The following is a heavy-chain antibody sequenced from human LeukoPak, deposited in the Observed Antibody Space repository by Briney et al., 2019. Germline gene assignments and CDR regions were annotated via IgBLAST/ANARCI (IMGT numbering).Heavy chain of an antibody. CDR2: IYYSGST. CDR3: ARDLGDGYNHAGFDY. V-gene: IGHV4-59*01. J-gene: IGHJ4*02. D-gene: IGHD5-24*01. Sequence: TSETLSLTCTVSGGSISSYYWSWIRQPPGKGLEWIGYIYYSGSTNYNPSLKSRVTISVDTSKNQFSLKLSSVTAADTAVYYCARDLGDGYNHAGFDYWGQGTLVTVSS. CDR1: GGSISSYY.